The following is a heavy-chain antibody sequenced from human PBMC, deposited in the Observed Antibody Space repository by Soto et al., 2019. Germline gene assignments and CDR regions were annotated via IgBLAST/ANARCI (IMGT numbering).Heavy chain of an antibody. Sequence: QVQLVESGGGVVQPGRSLRLSCAASGFTFSSFAMHWVRQAPGKGLEWLAVISSDVVNYYYAESVKGRFTISRDNSKNTLYLQMNSLRNEDTAVYFWARGGAWTPEGLGYWGQGTLVTVSS. CDR1: GFTFSSFA. J-gene: IGHJ4*02. V-gene: IGHV3-30-3*01. CDR3: ARGGAWTPEGLGY. CDR2: ISSDVVNY. D-gene: IGHD2-15*01.